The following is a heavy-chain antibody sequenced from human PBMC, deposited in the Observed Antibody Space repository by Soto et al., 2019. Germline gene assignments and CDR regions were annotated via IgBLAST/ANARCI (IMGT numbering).Heavy chain of an antibody. J-gene: IGHJ6*03. CDR1: GFTFSSYW. CDR3: ARDYASTVTTLEGLYYYYYMDV. D-gene: IGHD4-17*01. CDR2: IKQDGSEK. Sequence: GSLRLSCAASGFTFSSYWMSWVRQAPGKGLEWVANIKQDGSEKYYVDSVKGRFTISRDNAKNSLYLQMNSLRAEDTAVYYCARDYASTVTTLEGLYYYYYMDVWGKGTTVTVS. V-gene: IGHV3-7*01.